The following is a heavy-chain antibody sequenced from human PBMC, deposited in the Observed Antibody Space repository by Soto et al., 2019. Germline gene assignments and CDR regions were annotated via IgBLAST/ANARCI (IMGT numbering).Heavy chain of an antibody. CDR2: INPSGGST. CDR3: ARATLPPYYDSSGYTEGLGAFDI. CDR1: GYTFTSYY. J-gene: IGHJ3*02. V-gene: IGHV1-46*01. D-gene: IGHD3-22*01. Sequence: VASVKVSCKASGYTFTSYYMHWVRQAPGQGLEWMGIINPSGGSTSYAQKFQGRVTITRDESTSTAYMELSSLRSEDTAVYYCARATLPPYYDSSGYTEGLGAFDIWGQGTTVTVSS.